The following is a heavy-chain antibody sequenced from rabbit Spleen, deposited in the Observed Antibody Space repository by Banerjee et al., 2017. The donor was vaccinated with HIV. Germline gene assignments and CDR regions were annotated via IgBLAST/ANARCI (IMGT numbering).Heavy chain of an antibody. V-gene: IGHV1S47*01. CDR2: IDPVFGST. Sequence: QEHLVESGGGRVQPGGSLKLFCKASRFDFNSGGVSWVRQAPGKGLKCIGYIDPVFGSTYYASWVNGQFTNPSHNALNTLYLQLISLTAADTATYFCVRDTWPFKLWDPGTLVPVS. CDR1: RFDFNSGG. J-gene: IGHJ4*01. D-gene: IGHD3-1*01. CDR3: VRDTWPFKL.